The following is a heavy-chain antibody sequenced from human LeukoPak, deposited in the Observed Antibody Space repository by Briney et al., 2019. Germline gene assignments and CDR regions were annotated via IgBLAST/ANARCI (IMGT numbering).Heavy chain of an antibody. D-gene: IGHD2-8*01. CDR3: ARALIGYYFDY. J-gene: IGHJ4*02. V-gene: IGHV3-23*01. CDR1: GFTFSSYG. CDR2: ISGSGGST. Sequence: GGSLRLSCAASGFTFSSYGMSWVRQAPGKGLEWVSAISGSGGSTYYADSVKGRFTISRDNSKNSLYLQMNSLRAEDTAVYYCARALIGYYFDYWGQGTLVTVSS.